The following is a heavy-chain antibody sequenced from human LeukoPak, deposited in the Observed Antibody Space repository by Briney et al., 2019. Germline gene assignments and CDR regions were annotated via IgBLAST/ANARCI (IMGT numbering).Heavy chain of an antibody. Sequence: PGGSLSLSCAVSGFTLSSYEMNWVRQAPGKGLEWVSYISSSGSTIYYADSVKGRFTLPKDNAKNSLYLQMNSLRAEDTAVYYCAELGITMIGGVWGKGTTVTISS. D-gene: IGHD3-10*02. V-gene: IGHV3-48*03. J-gene: IGHJ6*04. CDR2: ISSSGSTI. CDR1: GFTLSSYE. CDR3: AELGITMIGGV.